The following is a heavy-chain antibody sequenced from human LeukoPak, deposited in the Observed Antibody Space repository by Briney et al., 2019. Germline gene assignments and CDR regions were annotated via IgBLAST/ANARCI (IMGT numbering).Heavy chain of an antibody. CDR2: ITSINSYI. CDR3: ARDLGVIVHPSDY. J-gene: IGHJ4*02. Sequence: GGSLRLSCAASGFTFSTYSMNWVRQAPGKGLEWVSSITSINSYIYYADSVKGRFTISRDNAKNSLYLQMNRLKAEDTAWYYCARDLGVIVHPSDYWGQGTLVTVSS. V-gene: IGHV3-21*01. CDR1: GFTFSTYS. D-gene: IGHD3-16*02.